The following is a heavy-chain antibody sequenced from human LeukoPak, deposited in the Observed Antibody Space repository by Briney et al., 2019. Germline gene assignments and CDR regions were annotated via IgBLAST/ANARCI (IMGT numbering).Heavy chain of an antibody. Sequence: PSETLSLTCTVSGDSISSSSSYWGWIRQPPGKGLEWIGRIYTSGSTNYNPSLKSRVTISVDTSKNQFSLKLSSVTAADTAVYYCASAGTWGAGYYYYYMDVWGKGTTVTISS. CDR3: ASAGTWGAGYYYYYMDV. CDR2: IYTSGST. CDR1: GDSISSSSSY. D-gene: IGHD6-19*01. J-gene: IGHJ6*03. V-gene: IGHV4-61*02.